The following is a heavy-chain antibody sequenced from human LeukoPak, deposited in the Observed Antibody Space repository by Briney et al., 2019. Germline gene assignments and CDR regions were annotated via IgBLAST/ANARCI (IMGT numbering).Heavy chain of an antibody. CDR3: ASFGISWRSSY. D-gene: IGHD2-21*01. CDR1: GFSFSSHW. V-gene: IGHV3-74*01. CDR2: ISDDGSYT. Sequence: GGSLRLSCAASGFSFSSHWVHWVRQAPGKGLVWVSRISDDGSYTSNVDSVKGRFTISRNNVNNMLYLHMNSLRAEDTAVYYCASFGISWRSSYWGQGTLVTVSS. J-gene: IGHJ4*02.